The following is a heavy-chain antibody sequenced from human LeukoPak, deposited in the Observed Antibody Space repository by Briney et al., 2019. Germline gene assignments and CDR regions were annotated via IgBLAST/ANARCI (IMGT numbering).Heavy chain of an antibody. J-gene: IGHJ5*02. CDR2: INPNSGGT. Sequence: ASVKVSCKASGYTFTGYYMHWVRQAPGQGLEWMGWINPNSGGTNYAQKSQGRVTMTRDTSISTAYMELSRLRSDDTAVYYCARVGEDSSSWYYNWFDPWGQGTLVTVSS. D-gene: IGHD6-13*01. CDR1: GYTFTGYY. CDR3: ARVGEDSSSWYYNWFDP. V-gene: IGHV1-2*02.